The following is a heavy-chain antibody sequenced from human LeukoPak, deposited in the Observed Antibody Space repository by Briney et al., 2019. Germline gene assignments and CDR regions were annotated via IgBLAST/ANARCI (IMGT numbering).Heavy chain of an antibody. D-gene: IGHD6-13*01. V-gene: IGHV3-7*01. J-gene: IGHJ4*02. Sequence: GGSLRLSCAASGFTFSSYWMSCVRQAPGKGLEWVANIKQDGSEKYYVDSVKGRFTISRDNAKNSLYLQMNSLRAEDTAVYYCATEEDSSSWYFDYWGQGTLVTVSS. CDR3: ATEEDSSSWYFDY. CDR2: IKQDGSEK. CDR1: GFTFSSYW.